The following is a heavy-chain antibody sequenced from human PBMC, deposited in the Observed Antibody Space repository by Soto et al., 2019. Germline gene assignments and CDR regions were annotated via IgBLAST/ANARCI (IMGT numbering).Heavy chain of an antibody. V-gene: IGHV4-61*08. CDR1: GGSISSGDYY. CDR3: ARTLSGGFDY. Sequence: SETLSLTCTVSGGSISSGDYYWSWIRQPPGKGLEWIGYIHYSRSTNYNPSLMSRVSISLDTSKSQFSLNLNSVTAADTAVYYCARTLSGGFDYWGQGTPVTVSS. CDR2: IHYSRST. J-gene: IGHJ4*02.